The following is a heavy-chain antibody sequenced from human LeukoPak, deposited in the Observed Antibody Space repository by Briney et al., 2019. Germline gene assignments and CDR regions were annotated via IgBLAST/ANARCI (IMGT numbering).Heavy chain of an antibody. CDR3: ARTYDYVWGSRYFDY. J-gene: IGHJ4*02. Sequence: PSETLSLTCAVYGGSFSGYYWSWIRQPPGKGLEWIGEINHSGSTNYNPSLKSRVTISVDTSKNQFSLKLSSVTAADTAVYYCARTYDYVWGSRYFDYWGQGTLVTVPS. CDR2: INHSGST. D-gene: IGHD3-16*01. CDR1: GGSFSGYY. V-gene: IGHV4-34*01.